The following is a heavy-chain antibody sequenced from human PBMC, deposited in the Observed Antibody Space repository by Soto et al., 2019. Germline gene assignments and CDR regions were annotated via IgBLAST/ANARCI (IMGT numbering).Heavy chain of an antibody. D-gene: IGHD6-19*01. Sequence: GGSLKLSCAAPGFTFGGYGMHWDRQAPGKGLERVAVITYDGSNKYYADYVKGRFTISRDNSKNAMYLQMNSLRADDTAVYYCENGEWLAHNWFDPWGQGTLVTVS. CDR1: GFTFGGYG. V-gene: IGHV3-30*18. CDR3: ENGEWLAHNWFDP. CDR2: ITYDGSNK. J-gene: IGHJ5*02.